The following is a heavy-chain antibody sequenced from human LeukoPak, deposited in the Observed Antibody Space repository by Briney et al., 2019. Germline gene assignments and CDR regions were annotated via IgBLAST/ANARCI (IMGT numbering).Heavy chain of an antibody. V-gene: IGHV3-21*01. CDR1: GFTFSDYS. J-gene: IGHJ4*02. CDR3: ARSFGSGTYGFLDY. Sequence: GGSLRLSCAASGFTFSDYSMNWVRQAPGKGLDWVSIISRSGDDIHYADSIEGRFTISRDNAKNSLYLQMDSLRAEDTAVYYCARSFGSGTYGFLDYWGRGTLVTVSS. D-gene: IGHD3-10*01. CDR2: ISRSGDDI.